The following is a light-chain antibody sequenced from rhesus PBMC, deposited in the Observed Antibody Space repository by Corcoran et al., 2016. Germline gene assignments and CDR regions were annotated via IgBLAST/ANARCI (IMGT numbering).Light chain of an antibody. J-gene: IGKJ4*01. CDR2: NAS. Sequence: DIQMTQSPSSLSASVGDNVTITCRASQDINNYLNWFQQKPGRAPKLLIYNASSFERGVPSRFSGSVSGADFTLTIISLQPEDFATYYCLQHDTYPLTFGGGTKVEIK. CDR1: QDINNY. CDR3: LQHDTYPLT. V-gene: IGKV1-28*02.